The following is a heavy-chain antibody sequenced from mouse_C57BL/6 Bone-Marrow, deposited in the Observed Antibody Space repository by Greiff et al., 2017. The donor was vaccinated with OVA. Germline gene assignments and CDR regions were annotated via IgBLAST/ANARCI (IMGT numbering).Heavy chain of an antibody. CDR3: TRYGDY. CDR2: ISSSSSTI. V-gene: IGHV5-17*01. CDR1: GFTFSDYG. J-gene: IGHJ4*01. Sequence: EVKVEEPGGGLVKPGGSLKLSCAASGFTFSDYGMHWVRQAPEKGLEWVAYISSSSSTIYYADKVKGRFTISGDNATSTLFLQMTSLRSEDTAMYYCTRYGDYWGQGTSVTVSS. D-gene: IGHD1-1*01.